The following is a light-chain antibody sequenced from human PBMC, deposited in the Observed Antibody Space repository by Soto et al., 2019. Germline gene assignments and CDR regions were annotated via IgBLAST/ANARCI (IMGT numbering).Light chain of an antibody. CDR3: MQALQPPWT. V-gene: IGKV2-28*01. CDR1: QSLLHSNGYTY. CDR2: LGS. Sequence: DIVMTQSPLSLPVTPGESASISCRSSQSLLHSNGYTYLDWYLQKPGQSPQLLIYLGSNRASGVPGRFSGSGSGTDFTLKISRVEAEDVGVYYCMQALQPPWTFGQGTKVEIK. J-gene: IGKJ1*01.